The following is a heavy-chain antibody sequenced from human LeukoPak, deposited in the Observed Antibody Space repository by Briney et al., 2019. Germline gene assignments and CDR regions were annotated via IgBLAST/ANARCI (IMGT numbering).Heavy chain of an antibody. CDR2: IQPGDSET. D-gene: IGHD3-10*01. V-gene: IGHV5-51*01. J-gene: IGHJ4*02. CDR1: GYSFTNYW. CDR3: ARHLGAVRGEIDS. Sequence: ASVKVSCKASGYSFTNYWIGWVRQKPGKGLEWVGIIQPGDSETRYSPSFQGQVTISVDKTISTAYLQWSSLKASDIAMYYCARHLGAVRGEIDSWGQGTLVTVSS.